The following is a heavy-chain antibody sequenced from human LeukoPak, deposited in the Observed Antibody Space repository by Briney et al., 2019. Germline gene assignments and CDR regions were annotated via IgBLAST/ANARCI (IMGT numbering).Heavy chain of an antibody. Sequence: SETLSLTCAVYGGSFSGYYWSWICQPPGKGLEWIGEINHSGSTNYNPSLKSRVTISVDTSKNQFSLKLSSVTAADTAVYYCATRPGDYDAFDIWGQGTMVTVSS. V-gene: IGHV4-34*01. CDR3: ATRPGDYDAFDI. CDR1: GGSFSGYY. J-gene: IGHJ3*02. CDR2: INHSGST. D-gene: IGHD4-17*01.